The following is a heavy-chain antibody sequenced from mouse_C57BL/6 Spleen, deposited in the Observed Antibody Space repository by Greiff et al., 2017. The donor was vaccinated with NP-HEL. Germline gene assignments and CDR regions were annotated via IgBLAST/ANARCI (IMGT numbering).Heavy chain of an antibody. CDR2: ISGGGGNT. CDR1: GFTFSSYT. V-gene: IGHV5-9*01. Sequence: EVHLVESGGGLVKPGGSLKLSCAASGFTFSSYTMSWVRQTPEKRLEWVATISGGGGNTYYPDSVKGRFTISRDNAKNTLYLQMSSLRSEDTALYYCARHILRGYFDVWGTGTTVTVSS. D-gene: IGHD1-1*01. J-gene: IGHJ1*03. CDR3: ARHILRGYFDV.